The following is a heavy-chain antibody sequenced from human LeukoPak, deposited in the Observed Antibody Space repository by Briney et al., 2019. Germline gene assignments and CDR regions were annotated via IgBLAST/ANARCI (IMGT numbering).Heavy chain of an antibody. Sequence: GGSLRLSCAASGFTFSGSAMHWVRQASGKGLEWVGRIRSKANSYATAYAATVKGRFTISRDDSKNTAYLQMNSLKTEDTAVYYCTRLPPRRGVELGKDYWGQGTLVTVSS. D-gene: IGHD1-7*01. CDR3: TRLPPRRGVELGKDY. CDR2: IRSKANSYAT. CDR1: GFTFSGSA. J-gene: IGHJ4*02. V-gene: IGHV3-73*01.